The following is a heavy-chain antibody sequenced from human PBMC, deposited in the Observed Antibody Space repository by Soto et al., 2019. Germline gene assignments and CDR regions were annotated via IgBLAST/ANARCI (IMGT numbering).Heavy chain of an antibody. J-gene: IGHJ4*02. D-gene: IGHD5-12*01. CDR3: ATRGTQGRWLEFADY. CDR1: GGTFSSLG. CDR2: IIPISGRT. Sequence: QVQLVQSGAEVKRPGSSVKVSCEASGGTFSSLGFIWVRQAPGQGLEWMGGIIPISGRTTFAPKFLGRVTITADESTRTTYMELTALTSDDTAIYYCATRGTQGRWLEFADYWGQGPLVTVSS. V-gene: IGHV1-69*01.